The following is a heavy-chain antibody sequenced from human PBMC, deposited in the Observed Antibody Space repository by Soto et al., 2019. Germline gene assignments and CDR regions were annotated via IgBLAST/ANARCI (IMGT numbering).Heavy chain of an antibody. J-gene: IGHJ4*02. CDR2: INPNSGGT. D-gene: IGHD6-6*01. CDR3: ARDAYSSSSPGLDY. V-gene: IGHV1-2*04. CDR1: GYTFTGYY. Sequence: ASVKVSCKASGYTFTGYYMHWVRQAPGLGLEWMGWINPNSGGTNYAQKFQGWVTMTRDTSISTAYMELSRLRSDDTAVYYCARDAYSSSSPGLDYWGQGTLVTVSS.